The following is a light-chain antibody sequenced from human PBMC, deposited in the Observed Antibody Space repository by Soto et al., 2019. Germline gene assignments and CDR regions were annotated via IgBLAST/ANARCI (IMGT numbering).Light chain of an antibody. CDR2: DAS. J-gene: IGKJ1*01. CDR1: QSISSW. V-gene: IGKV1-5*01. Sequence: DIQMTQSPSTLSASVGDRVTITCRASQSISSWLAWYQQKRGKAPKLLIYDASYLERGVPSRFSGSGSGTEFTLTISSLQPDDLATYYCQQYNSFWTFGQGTKVEI. CDR3: QQYNSFWT.